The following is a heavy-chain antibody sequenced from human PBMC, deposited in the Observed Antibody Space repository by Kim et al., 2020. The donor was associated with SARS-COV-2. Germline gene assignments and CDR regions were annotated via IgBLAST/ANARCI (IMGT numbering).Heavy chain of an antibody. J-gene: IGHJ4*02. CDR1: GLIFSSYA. CDR3: AKGLTGIAVTGKLDY. V-gene: IGHV3-23*01. Sequence: PGGSLRLSCAASGLIFSSYAMNWVRQAPGKGLEWVSAISASGGTTEYADSVKGRFTISRDNSKNTLYLQMNSLRVEDTALYYCAKGLTGIAVTGKLDYWGQGTLVTVSS. CDR2: ISASGGTT. D-gene: IGHD6-19*01.